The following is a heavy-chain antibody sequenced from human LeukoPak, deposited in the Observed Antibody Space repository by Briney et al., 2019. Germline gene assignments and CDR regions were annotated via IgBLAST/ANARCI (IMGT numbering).Heavy chain of an antibody. J-gene: IGHJ4*02. CDR2: ISGSGGST. Sequence: GGSLRLSCAASGFTFSSYAMSWVRQAPGKGLEWVSAISGSGGSTYYADSVKGRFTISRDNSKNTLYLQMNSLRAEDTAVYYCANRGDSYGFGYWGQGTLVTVSS. CDR3: ANRGDSYGFGY. V-gene: IGHV3-23*01. D-gene: IGHD5-18*01. CDR1: GFTFSSYA.